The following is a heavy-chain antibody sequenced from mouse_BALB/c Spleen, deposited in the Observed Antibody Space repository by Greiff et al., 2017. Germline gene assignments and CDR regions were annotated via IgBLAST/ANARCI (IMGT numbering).Heavy chain of an antibody. CDR1: GFNIKDTY. J-gene: IGHJ3*01. CDR2: IDPANGNT. Sequence: EVQLVESGAELVKPGASVKLSCTASGFNIKDTYMHWVKQRPEQGLEWIGRIDPANGNTKYDPKFQGKATITADTSSNTAYLQLSSLTSEDTAVYYCARGITTVVATKGVAYWGQGTLVTVSA. V-gene: IGHV14-3*02. CDR3: ARGITTVVATKGVAY. D-gene: IGHD1-1*01.